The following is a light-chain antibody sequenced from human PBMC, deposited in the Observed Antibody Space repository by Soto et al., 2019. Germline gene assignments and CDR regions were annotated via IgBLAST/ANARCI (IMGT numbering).Light chain of an antibody. Sequence: ETLMTQSPATLSASPGERVTLSCRASQNINFNLACYQQKPGQAPRVLIYGASSRASGIPDSFSGSGSGTDFTLTISRLEHDDFALYYCQQYHNWPPLTFGGGTRVEIK. J-gene: IGKJ4*01. CDR1: QNINFN. V-gene: IGKV3D-15*01. CDR3: QQYHNWPPLT. CDR2: GAS.